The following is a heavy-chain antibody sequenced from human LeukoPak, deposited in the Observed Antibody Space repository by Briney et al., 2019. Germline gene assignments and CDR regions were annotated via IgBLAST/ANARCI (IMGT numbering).Heavy chain of an antibody. V-gene: IGHV4-59*01. CDR2: IYYSGRA. D-gene: IGHD3-10*01. Sequence: SGTLSLTCTVSGGSISTYYWSWIRQPPGKGLEWIGYIYYSGRANYNPSLKSRVSISVDTSKNQFSLKLSSVTAADTAVYYCARSYGSGNYFDYWGQGTLVTVSS. J-gene: IGHJ4*02. CDR3: ARSYGSGNYFDY. CDR1: GGSISTYY.